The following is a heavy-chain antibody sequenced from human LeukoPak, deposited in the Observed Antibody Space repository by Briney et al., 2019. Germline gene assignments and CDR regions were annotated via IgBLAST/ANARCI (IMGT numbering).Heavy chain of an antibody. J-gene: IGHJ5*02. V-gene: IGHV1-24*01. CDR3: ATNSMFCYDSSGYWFDP. CDR1: GHTLGELS. Sequence: GASVKVSCKLSGHTLGELSIHWVRQAPARGLEWMGSFDPEDGKRMYAREFQGRLSMTEDTSTDTAYMELSSLRSEDTAVYYCATNSMFCYDSSGYWFDPWGQGTLVTVSS. CDR2: FDPEDGKR. D-gene: IGHD3-22*01.